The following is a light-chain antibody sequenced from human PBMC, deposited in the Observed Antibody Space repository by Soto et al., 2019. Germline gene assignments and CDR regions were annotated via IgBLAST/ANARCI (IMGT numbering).Light chain of an antibody. J-gene: IGKJ4*01. CDR3: QQRSNWPRT. Sequence: ELVLTQSPATLSLSPGERATLSCRASQSVSSYLAWYQQKPGQAPRLLIYDASNRATGIPVRFSGSGSERVFAFTISRLEPEDLAVYYCQQRSNWPRTVGGGTKVDSK. V-gene: IGKV3-11*02. CDR2: DAS. CDR1: QSVSSY.